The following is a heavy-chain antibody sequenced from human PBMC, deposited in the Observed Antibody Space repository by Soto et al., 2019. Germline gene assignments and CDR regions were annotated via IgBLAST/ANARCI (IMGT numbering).Heavy chain of an antibody. CDR3: ARGDIVATITHYYYGMDV. CDR1: GYTFTSYA. CDR2: INAGNGNT. J-gene: IGHJ6*02. V-gene: IGHV1-3*01. D-gene: IGHD5-12*01. Sequence: ASVKVSCKASGYTFTSYAMHWVRQAPGQRLEWMGWINAGNGNTKYSQKFQGRVTITRDTSAGTAYMELSSLRSEDTAVYYCARGDIVATITHYYYGMDVWGQGTTVTVSS.